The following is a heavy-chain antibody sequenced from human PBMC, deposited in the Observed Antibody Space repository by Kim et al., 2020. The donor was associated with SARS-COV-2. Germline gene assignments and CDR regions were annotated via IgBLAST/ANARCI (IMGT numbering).Heavy chain of an antibody. V-gene: IGHV1-18*01. Sequence: ASVKVSCKASGYTFSTYGINWVRQAPGQGLEWMGWINTYNRNTNYAQKLQGRVTLTTNTSTSTAYMELRTLTSDDTALYYCARHHSSSSGQSGFDPWGQGTLVTVSS. CDR2: INTYNRNT. J-gene: IGHJ5*02. CDR1: GYTFSTYG. CDR3: ARHHSSSSGQSGFDP. D-gene: IGHD6-6*01.